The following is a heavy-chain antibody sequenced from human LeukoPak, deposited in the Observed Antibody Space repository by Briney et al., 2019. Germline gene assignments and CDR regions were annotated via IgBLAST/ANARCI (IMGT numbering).Heavy chain of an antibody. D-gene: IGHD3-16*02. CDR1: GFTFSSYS. V-gene: IGHV3-21*01. CDR3: ARGQQGDYVWGSYRYTPLPFDY. CDR2: ISSSSSYI. Sequence: GGSLRLSCAASGFTFSSYSMNWVRQAPGKGLEWVSSISSSSSYIYYADSVKGRFTISRDNAKNSLYLQMNSLRAEDTAVYYCARGQQGDYVWGSYRYTPLPFDYWGQGTLVTVSS. J-gene: IGHJ4*02.